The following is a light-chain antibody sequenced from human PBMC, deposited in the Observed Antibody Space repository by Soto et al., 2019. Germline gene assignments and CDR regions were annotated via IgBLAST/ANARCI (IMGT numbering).Light chain of an antibody. CDR2: DNT. Sequence: QSVLTQPPSVSAAPGQTVTISCSGTSSNIGNYYVSWYQQFPGTVPKLLIYDNTQRPSGIPDRFSASKSGASATLDITGLQTGDEADYYCGSWDSNLRGVVFGGGTKLTVL. CDR3: GSWDSNLRGVV. V-gene: IGLV1-51*01. J-gene: IGLJ2*01. CDR1: SSNIGNYY.